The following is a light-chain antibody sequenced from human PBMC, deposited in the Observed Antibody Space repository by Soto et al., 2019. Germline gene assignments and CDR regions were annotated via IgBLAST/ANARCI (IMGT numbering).Light chain of an antibody. J-gene: IGLJ3*02. Sequence: QSVLTQPPSASGTPGQRVTISCSGSRSNIGDNTVNWYQQLPGTAPKLLIYSNSQRPLGVPDRLSGSKSGTSASLAISGLQSEDEADYYCAAWDDSLNGWVFGGGTKLTVL. CDR3: AAWDDSLNGWV. CDR1: RSNIGDNT. V-gene: IGLV1-44*01. CDR2: SNS.